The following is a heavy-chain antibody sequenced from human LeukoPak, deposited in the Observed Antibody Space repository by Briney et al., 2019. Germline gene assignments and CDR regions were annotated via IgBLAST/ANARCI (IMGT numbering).Heavy chain of an antibody. J-gene: IGHJ4*02. CDR3: ARDSLDADYVFDY. Sequence: GGSLRLSCAASGFTFSIYSMNWVRQATGKGLEGVSSISSRGCYIYYADSLKRRFTISRENAKHALYLQMNSLRAEDTAVYYCARDSLDADYVFDYWGQGTLVTVSS. D-gene: IGHD4-17*01. CDR1: GFTFSIYS. CDR2: ISSRGCYI. V-gene: IGHV3-21*01.